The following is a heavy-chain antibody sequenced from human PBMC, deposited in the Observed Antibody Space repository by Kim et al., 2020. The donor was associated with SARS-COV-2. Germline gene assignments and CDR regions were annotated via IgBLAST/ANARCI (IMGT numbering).Heavy chain of an antibody. J-gene: IGHJ4*02. CDR3: ARELAGYYTDY. Sequence: TGYAGSWKSRFTITRENAKNSLYLQMNSLRAEDTALYYCARELAGYYTDYWGQGTLVTVSS. CDR2: T. V-gene: IGHV3-20*03. D-gene: IGHD3-9*01.